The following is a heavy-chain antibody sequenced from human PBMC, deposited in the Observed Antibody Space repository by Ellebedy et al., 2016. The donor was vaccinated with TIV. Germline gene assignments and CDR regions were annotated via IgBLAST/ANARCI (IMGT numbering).Heavy chain of an antibody. CDR3: ARYSGSSSSFFDY. CDR2: FDPEDGEA. V-gene: IGHV1-24*01. CDR1: GYTLTELS. Sequence: ASVKVSCKVSGYTLTELSMHWVRQAPGKGLEWMGGFDPEDGEAIYAQKFQGRVTITRDTSASTAYMELSSLRSEDTAVYYCARYSGSSSSFFDYWGQGILVTVSS. J-gene: IGHJ4*02. D-gene: IGHD6-13*01.